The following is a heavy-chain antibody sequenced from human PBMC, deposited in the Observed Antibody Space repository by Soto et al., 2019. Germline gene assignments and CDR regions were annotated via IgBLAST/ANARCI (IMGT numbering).Heavy chain of an antibody. CDR3: AKDLRYCSSTSCYVGFYYYGMDV. V-gene: IGHV3-53*05. CDR2: IYSGGST. J-gene: IGHJ6*02. D-gene: IGHD2-2*01. Sequence: GGSLRLSCAASGFTVTTNYMSWVRQAPGKGLEWVSLIYSGGSTYYADSVKGRFTISRDNSKNTLYLQMNSLRAEDTAVYYCAKDLRYCSSTSCYVGFYYYGMDVWGQGTLVTVSS. CDR1: GFTVTTNY.